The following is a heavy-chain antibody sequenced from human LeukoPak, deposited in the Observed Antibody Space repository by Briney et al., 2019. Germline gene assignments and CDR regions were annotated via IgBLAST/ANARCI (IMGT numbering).Heavy chain of an antibody. CDR3: ARVGRDGYKFDY. V-gene: IGHV4-39*07. Sequence: SETLSLTCTVSGGSISSSSYYWGWIRQPPGKGLEWIGSIYYSGSTYYNPSLKSRVTISVDTSKNQFSLKLSSVTAADTAVYYCARVGRDGYKFDYWGQGTLVTVSS. CDR1: GGSISSSSYY. D-gene: IGHD5-24*01. J-gene: IGHJ4*02. CDR2: IYYSGST.